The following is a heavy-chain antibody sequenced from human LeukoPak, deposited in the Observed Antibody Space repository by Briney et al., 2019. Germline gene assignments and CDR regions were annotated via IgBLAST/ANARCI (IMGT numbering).Heavy chain of an antibody. Sequence: GGSLRLSCAASGFTFRHYGFHWVRQAPGKGLEWVSVIYSGGNTYYADSVKGRFTISRDNSKNTLHLQMNSLRAEDTAVYYCANAAGGWESNYFDYWGQGTLVTVSS. D-gene: IGHD4-23*01. V-gene: IGHV3-NL1*01. J-gene: IGHJ4*02. CDR1: GFTFRHYG. CDR3: ANAAGGWESNYFDY. CDR2: IYSGGNT.